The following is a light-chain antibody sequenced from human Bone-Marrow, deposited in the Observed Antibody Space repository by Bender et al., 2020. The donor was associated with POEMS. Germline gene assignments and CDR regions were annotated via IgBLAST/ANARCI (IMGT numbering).Light chain of an antibody. CDR2: GVT. Sequence: QSALTQPASVSGAPGQSITMSCTGTSSDVGGYDYVSWYQQHPGKAPKLIISGVTSRPSGVSDRFFASKSGHTASLTISGLQAEDEADYYCSSYTSSSTLVFGGGTKLTVL. CDR3: SSYTSSSTLV. CDR1: SSDVGGYDY. J-gene: IGLJ3*02. V-gene: IGLV2-14*03.